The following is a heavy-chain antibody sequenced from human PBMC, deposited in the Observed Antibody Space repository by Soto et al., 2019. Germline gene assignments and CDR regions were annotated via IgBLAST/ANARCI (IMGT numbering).Heavy chain of an antibody. CDR3: ARDNYYDSSGYYGFDY. Sequence: QVQLQESGPGLVKPSQTLSLTCTVSGGSISSGGYYWSWIRQHPGKGLEWIGYIYYSGSTYYNPSLKSRVTISVDTSKNQFSLKLSSVTAADTAVYYCARDNYYDSSGYYGFDYWGQGTLVTVSS. V-gene: IGHV4-31*03. CDR1: GGSISSGGYY. D-gene: IGHD3-22*01. CDR2: IYYSGST. J-gene: IGHJ4*02.